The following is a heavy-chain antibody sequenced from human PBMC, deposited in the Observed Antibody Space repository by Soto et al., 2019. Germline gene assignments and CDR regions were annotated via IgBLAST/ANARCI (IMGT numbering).Heavy chain of an antibody. J-gene: IGHJ4*02. D-gene: IGHD6-13*01. V-gene: IGHV3-48*02. CDR3: ARGIGSSIAACYFDY. Sequence: VQLQESGPGLVKPSETLSLTCTVSGGSVSSGSYYWSWIRQPPGKGLEWVSYISSSSSTIYYADSVKGRFTISRDNAKNSLYLQMNSLRDEDTAVYYCARGIGSSIAACYFDYWGQGTLVTVSS. CDR1: GGSVSSGSYY. CDR2: ISSSSSTI.